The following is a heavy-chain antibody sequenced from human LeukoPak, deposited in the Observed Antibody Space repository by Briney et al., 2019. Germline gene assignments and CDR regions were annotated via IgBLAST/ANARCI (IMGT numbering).Heavy chain of an antibody. CDR3: ARGVGSGTYYRETPFDY. Sequence: PSQTLSLTCSVSGGSISSGGYYWSWIRQHPGKGLEWIGYIYHSGSSYYNPSLKSRITISADTSKNQFSLKLSSVTAADTAVYYCARGVGSGTYYRETPFDYWGQGTLVTVSS. V-gene: IGHV4-31*03. D-gene: IGHD3-10*01. J-gene: IGHJ4*02. CDR2: IYHSGSS. CDR1: GGSISSGGYY.